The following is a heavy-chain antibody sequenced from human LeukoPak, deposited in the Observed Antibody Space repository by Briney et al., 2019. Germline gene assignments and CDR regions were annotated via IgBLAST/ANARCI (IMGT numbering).Heavy chain of an antibody. D-gene: IGHD3-3*01. CDR1: GGSISSGDYY. J-gene: IGHJ4*02. Sequence: XQTLSLTCTVSGGSISSGDYYWSWIRQPPGKGLEWIGYIYYSGSTYYNPSLKSRVTISVDTSENQFSLKLSSVTAADTAVYYCAGGLDFWSGYSDYWGQGTLVTVSS. CDR3: AGGLDFWSGYSDY. V-gene: IGHV4-30-4*08. CDR2: IYYSGST.